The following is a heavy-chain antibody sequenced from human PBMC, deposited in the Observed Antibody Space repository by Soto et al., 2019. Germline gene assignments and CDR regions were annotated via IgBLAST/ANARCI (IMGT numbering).Heavy chain of an antibody. CDR3: ANQWLRGCSGGSCLGGAFDI. J-gene: IGHJ3*02. CDR1: GFTVSSNY. Sequence: GGSLRLSCAASGFTVSSNYMSWVRQAPGKGLEWVSVIYSGGSTYYADSVKGRFTISRDNSKNTLYLQMNSLRAEDTAVYYCANQWLRGCSGGSCLGGAFDIWGQGTMVTVSS. V-gene: IGHV3-66*01. CDR2: IYSGGST. D-gene: IGHD2-15*01.